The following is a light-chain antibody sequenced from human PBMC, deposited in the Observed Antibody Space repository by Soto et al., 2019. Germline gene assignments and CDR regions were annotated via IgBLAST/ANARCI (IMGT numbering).Light chain of an antibody. CDR2: AAS. CDR3: QQLHRYPLT. V-gene: IGKV1-9*01. CDR1: QDISNF. Sequence: RDRVTITCRASQDISNFVAWYQVKPRKAPKLLIYAASTLQSAVPSRFSCSGSGTEFTLTISSLQPEDFSTYFCQQLHRYPLTFGGVTKVDIK. J-gene: IGKJ4*01.